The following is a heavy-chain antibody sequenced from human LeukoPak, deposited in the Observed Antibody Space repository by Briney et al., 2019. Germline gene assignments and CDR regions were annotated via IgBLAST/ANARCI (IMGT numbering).Heavy chain of an antibody. CDR2: FDPEDGET. CDR1: GYTLTELS. D-gene: IGHD3-22*01. CDR3: ATAHLPMIVALSYSYGMDV. J-gene: IGHJ6*02. V-gene: IGHV1-24*01. Sequence: ASVKVSCKVSGYTLTELSMHWVRQAPGKGLEWMGGFDPEDGETIYAQKLQGRVTMTEDTSTDTAYMELSSLRSEDTAVYYCATAHLPMIVALSYSYGMDVWGQGTTVTVSS.